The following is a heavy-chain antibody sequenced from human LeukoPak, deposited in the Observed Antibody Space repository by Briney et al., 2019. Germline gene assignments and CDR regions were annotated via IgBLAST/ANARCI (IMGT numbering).Heavy chain of an antibody. J-gene: IGHJ4*02. Sequence: GGSLRLSCAASGFTFSSYAMHWVRQAPGKGLEWVAVISYDGSNKYYADSVKGRFTISRDNSKNTLYLQMNSLRAEDTALYYCAKSSYYDTSGYYREYYFDYWGQGALVTVSS. CDR1: GFTFSSYA. V-gene: IGHV3-30*04. CDR3: AKSSYYDTSGYYREYYFDY. D-gene: IGHD3-22*01. CDR2: ISYDGSNK.